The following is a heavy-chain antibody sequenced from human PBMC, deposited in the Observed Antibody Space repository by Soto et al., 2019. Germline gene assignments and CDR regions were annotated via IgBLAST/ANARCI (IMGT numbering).Heavy chain of an antibody. J-gene: IGHJ3*02. CDR1: GYSFTAYY. CDR3: ARARWPGTSEAFDI. CDR2: FNSNTGVT. D-gene: IGHD1-26*01. V-gene: IGHV1-2*02. Sequence: QVQLVQSGAEVKKPGASVSVSCKASGYSFTAYYIHWVRQAPGQGLEWMGCFNSNTGVTNYAQKFQGRVTVTTATSINLVYMEVYRLRSDDTAVYYCARARWPGTSEAFDIWGQGAMVTVAS.